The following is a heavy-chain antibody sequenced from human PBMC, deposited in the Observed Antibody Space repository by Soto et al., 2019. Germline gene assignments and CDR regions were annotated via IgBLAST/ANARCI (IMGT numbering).Heavy chain of an antibody. CDR1: GGSISSSSYY. D-gene: IGHD2-21*02. J-gene: IGHJ4*02. V-gene: IGHV4-39*01. Sequence: SETLSLTCTVSGGSISSSSYYWGWIRQPPGKGLEWIGSIYYSGSTYYNPSLKSRVTISVDTSKNQFSLKLSSVTAADTAVYYCARPVGDDNYFDYWGQGTLVTVSS. CDR3: ARPVGDDNYFDY. CDR2: IYYSGST.